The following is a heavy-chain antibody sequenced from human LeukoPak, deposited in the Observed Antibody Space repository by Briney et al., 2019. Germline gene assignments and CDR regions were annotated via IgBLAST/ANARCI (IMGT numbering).Heavy chain of an antibody. CDR2: ISYDGCNK. J-gene: IGHJ4*02. CDR3: AVPPSAMVHFDY. D-gene: IGHD5-18*01. V-gene: IGHV3-30*04. Sequence: GGSLRLSCAASGFTFSSYAMHWVRQAPGKGLEWVAVISYDGCNKYYADSVKGRFTISRGNSKNTLYLQMNNLRAEDTAVYYCAVPPSAMVHFDYWGQGTLVTVSS. CDR1: GFTFSSYA.